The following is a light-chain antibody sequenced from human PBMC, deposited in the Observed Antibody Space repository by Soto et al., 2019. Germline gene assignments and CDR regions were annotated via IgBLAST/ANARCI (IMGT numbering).Light chain of an antibody. J-gene: IGLJ1*01. CDR1: SSDVGGYNY. CDR3: CSYAGSYPLV. CDR2: DVS. Sequence: QSALTQPRSVSGSPGQSVTISCTGTSSDVGGYNYVSWYQQHPGKAPKLMIYDVSKWPSGVPYRFSGSKSGNTASLTISGLQAEDEADYYCCSYAGSYPLVFGTGTKVTVL. V-gene: IGLV2-11*01.